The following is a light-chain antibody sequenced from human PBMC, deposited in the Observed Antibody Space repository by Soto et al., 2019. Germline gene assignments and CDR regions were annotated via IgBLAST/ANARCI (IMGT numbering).Light chain of an antibody. V-gene: IGLV2-11*01. J-gene: IGLJ1*01. CDR1: SRDVAGYHY. CDR3: CSYAGSTYV. CDR2: DVS. Sequence: QSVLTQPRSVSGSPGQSVTLSCTGSSRDVAGYHYVSWYQQHPGQAPKLMIYDVSKRPSGVPDRFSGSKSGNTASLTISGLQADDEADYYCCSYAGSTYVFGTGTKLTVL.